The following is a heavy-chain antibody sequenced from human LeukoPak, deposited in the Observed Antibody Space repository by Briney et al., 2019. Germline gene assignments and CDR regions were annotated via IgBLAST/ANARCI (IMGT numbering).Heavy chain of an antibody. D-gene: IGHD6-13*01. CDR2: IYYSGST. CDR3: ASTYSSSWTLDY. V-gene: IGHV4-59*08. J-gene: IGHJ4*02. CDR1: GGYVSSYY. Sequence: SEALSLPCSVSGGYVSSYYWSWIRQPPGKGLEWIGYIYYSGSTNYNPSLKSRVTISVDTSKNQFSLKLSSVTAADTAVYYCASTYSSSWTLDYWGQGTLVTVSS.